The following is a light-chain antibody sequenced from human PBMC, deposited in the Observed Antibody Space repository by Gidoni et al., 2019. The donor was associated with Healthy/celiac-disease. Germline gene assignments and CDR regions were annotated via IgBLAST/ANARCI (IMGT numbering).Light chain of an antibody. V-gene: IGLV3-1*01. CDR2: QDS. J-gene: IGLJ2*01. CDR3: QAWDSSTVV. CDR1: NLGNKY. Sequence: SYEPTQPPSVSASPGQTASITCSGDNLGNKYACWYQQKPGQPPVLVIYQDSKRPAGIPARFSGTNAGNTATLTISGTQAMDEADYYCQAWDSSTVVFGGGTKLTVL.